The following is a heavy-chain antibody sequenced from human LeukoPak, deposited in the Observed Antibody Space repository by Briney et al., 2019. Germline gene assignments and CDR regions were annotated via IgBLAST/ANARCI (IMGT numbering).Heavy chain of an antibody. Sequence: GGSLRLSCAVSGFTFSSYAMNWVRQAPGRGLEWVSGTSSSGASTYYADSLKGRFTISRDNSKNTLYLQMNSLRAEDTATYYCAKGESTTGAGMGDYWGQGTLVTVSS. CDR2: TSSSGAST. J-gene: IGHJ4*02. CDR3: AKGESTTGAGMGDY. V-gene: IGHV3-23*01. CDR1: GFTFSSYA. D-gene: IGHD4-17*01.